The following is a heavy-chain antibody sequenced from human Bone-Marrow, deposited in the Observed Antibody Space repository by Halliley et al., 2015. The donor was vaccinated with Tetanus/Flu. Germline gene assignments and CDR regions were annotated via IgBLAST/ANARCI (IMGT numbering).Heavy chain of an antibody. CDR2: TYYSGST. J-gene: IGHJ6*02. D-gene: IGHD2-8*01. Sequence: TLSLTCTVSGDSIGSDGYYWSWIRQYPGKGLEWIGDTYYSGSTYYNPSLKSRLTISVDTSKNQFSLKLSSLTAADTAVYYCARTFVDWGYCTISTCYYFYAMDVLGQGTTVSVSS. CDR1: GDSIGSDGYY. CDR3: ARTFVDWGYCTISTCYYFYAMDV. V-gene: IGHV4-31*03.